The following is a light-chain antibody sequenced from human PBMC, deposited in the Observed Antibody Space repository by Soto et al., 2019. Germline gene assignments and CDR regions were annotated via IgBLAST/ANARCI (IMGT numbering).Light chain of an antibody. Sequence: EIVLTQSPGTLSVSPGERVTLSCRASQSVSSNYLAWYQQRPGQAPRLLIFGASYRPTGIPDRFSGSGSGTDFTLTISRMEPEDFAVYYCQQYSSSPPEFTFGPGTKVDSK. CDR3: QQYSSSPPEFT. J-gene: IGKJ3*01. V-gene: IGKV3-20*01. CDR2: GAS. CDR1: QSVSSNY.